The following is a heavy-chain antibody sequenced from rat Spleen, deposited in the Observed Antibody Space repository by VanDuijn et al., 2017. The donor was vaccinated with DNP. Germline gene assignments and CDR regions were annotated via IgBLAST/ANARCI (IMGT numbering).Heavy chain of an antibody. D-gene: IGHD1-4*01. V-gene: IGHV5-7*01. J-gene: IGHJ2*01. CDR1: GFTFSDHN. Sequence: EVQLVESGGGLVQPGRSLILSCTASGFTFSDHNMAWVRQAPKKGLEWVATIRYDGSSTYYRDSVKGRFIISRNNAKSTLYLQVDSLRSDDTATYYCAGRPPPTRGPFDYWGQGIMVTVSS. CDR3: AGRPPPTRGPFDY. CDR2: IRYDGSST.